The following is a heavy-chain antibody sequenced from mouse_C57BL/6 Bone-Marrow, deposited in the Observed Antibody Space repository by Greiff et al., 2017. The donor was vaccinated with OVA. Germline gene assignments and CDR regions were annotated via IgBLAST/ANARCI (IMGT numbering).Heavy chain of an antibody. CDR2: IRNKANNHAT. V-gene: IGHV6-6*01. J-gene: IGHJ2*01. Sequence: DVKLVESGGGLVQPGGSMKLSCAASGFTFSDAWMDWVRQSPEKGLEWVAEIRNKANNHATYYAESVKGRFTISRDDSKSSVYLQMNSLRAEDTGIYYCTRRDSHYYGSIYFDYWGQGTTLTVSS. CDR3: TRRDSHYYGSIYFDY. CDR1: GFTFSDAW. D-gene: IGHD1-1*01.